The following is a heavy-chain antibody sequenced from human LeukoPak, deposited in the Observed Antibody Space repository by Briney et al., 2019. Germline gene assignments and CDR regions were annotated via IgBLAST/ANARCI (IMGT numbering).Heavy chain of an antibody. V-gene: IGHV4-59*12. CDR3: TRVVNGGHFDS. Sequence: KPSETLSLTCSVSGASINDYYWTWIRQPPGKGLEWLGYVYHTGTSGYRPSLKSRVAMSLDTSKNQVSLKLSSVTAADTAVYFCTRVVNGGHFDSWGQGTLVTVSS. CDR2: VYHTGTS. CDR1: GASINDYY. J-gene: IGHJ4*02. D-gene: IGHD2-8*01.